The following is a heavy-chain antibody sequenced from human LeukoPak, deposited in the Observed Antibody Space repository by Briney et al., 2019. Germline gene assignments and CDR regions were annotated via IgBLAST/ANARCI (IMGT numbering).Heavy chain of an antibody. CDR1: GYTFTSHV. CDR3: ARGVGYNYGLYYQYGMDV. Sequence: GASVKVSCKASGYTFTSHVIHWVRQAPGPRLAWMGWIKPANGNTQNSQNFQGRVTITRDTSASTAYMELSSLRSEDTAVYYCARGVGYNYGLYYQYGMDVWGQGTTVTVSS. J-gene: IGHJ6*02. V-gene: IGHV1-3*01. D-gene: IGHD5-18*01. CDR2: IKPANGNT.